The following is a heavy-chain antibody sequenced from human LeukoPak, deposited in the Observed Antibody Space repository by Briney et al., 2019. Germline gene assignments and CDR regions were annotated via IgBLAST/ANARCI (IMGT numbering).Heavy chain of an antibody. D-gene: IGHD1-26*01. V-gene: IGHV3-53*01. Sequence: PGGSLRLSCAASGITVSRNYMSWVRPAPGKGLEWVSVLYSGGSTNYADSVKGRFTISRDNSKNTLYLQMNSLRAEDTAVYYCAKGFSVYSGNSLDYWGQGTLVTVSS. CDR2: LYSGGST. CDR3: AKGFSVYSGNSLDY. J-gene: IGHJ4*02. CDR1: GITVSRNY.